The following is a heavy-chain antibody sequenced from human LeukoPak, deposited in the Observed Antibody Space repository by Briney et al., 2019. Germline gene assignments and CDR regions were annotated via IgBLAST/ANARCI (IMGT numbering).Heavy chain of an antibody. D-gene: IGHD3-16*01. CDR1: GGSVSSYY. J-gene: IGHJ4*02. V-gene: IGHV4-59*02. CDR2: IYYSGST. Sequence: PSETPSLTCTVSGGSVSSYYWSWIRQPPGKGLEWIGYIYYSGSTNYNPSLKSRVTISVDTSKNQFSLKLTSVTAADTAVYYCARWGAAVDYWGQGTLVTVSS. CDR3: ARWGAAVDY.